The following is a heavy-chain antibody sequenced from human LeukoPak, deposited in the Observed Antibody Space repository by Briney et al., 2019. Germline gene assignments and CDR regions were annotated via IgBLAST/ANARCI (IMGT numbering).Heavy chain of an antibody. J-gene: IGHJ5*02. CDR2: IYYSGST. CDR3: ARDQLVFPAWFDP. V-gene: IGHV4-39*07. D-gene: IGHD6-13*01. CDR1: GGSISSSSYY. Sequence: PSETLSLTCTVSGGSISSSSYYWGWIRQPPGKGLEWIGSIYYSGSTYYNPSLKSRVTISVDTSKNQFSLKLSSVTAADTAVYYCARDQLVFPAWFDPWGQGTLVTVSS.